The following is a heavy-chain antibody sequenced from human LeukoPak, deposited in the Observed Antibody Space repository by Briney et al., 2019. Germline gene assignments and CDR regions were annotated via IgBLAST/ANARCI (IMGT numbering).Heavy chain of an antibody. J-gene: IGHJ4*02. CDR1: GFTFSSYA. Sequence: GGSLRLSCAASGFTFSSYAMHWVRQAPGKGLEWVAVISYDGSNKYYADPVKGRFTISRDNSKNTLYLQMNSLRAEDTAVYYCAFNGRDYDSSGYYSVYWGQGTLVTVSS. V-gene: IGHV3-30-3*01. CDR2: ISYDGSNK. CDR3: AFNGRDYDSSGYYSVY. D-gene: IGHD3-22*01.